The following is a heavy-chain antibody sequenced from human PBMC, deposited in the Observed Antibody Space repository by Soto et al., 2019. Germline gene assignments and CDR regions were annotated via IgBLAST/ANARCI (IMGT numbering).Heavy chain of an antibody. CDR1: GFTFSDHY. CDR2: IKNKANSYTT. V-gene: IGHV3-72*01. Sequence: EVLLVESGGGLVQPGGSLRLSCAASGFTFSDHYMDWVRQAPGKGLEWVGRIKNKANSYTTEYAASVKGRFTISRDDSKNSLNLQMSSLKTEHTAVYYCTRLRLGVTTRYFDYWGQGTLVTVSS. J-gene: IGHJ4*02. D-gene: IGHD4-4*01. CDR3: TRLRLGVTTRYFDY.